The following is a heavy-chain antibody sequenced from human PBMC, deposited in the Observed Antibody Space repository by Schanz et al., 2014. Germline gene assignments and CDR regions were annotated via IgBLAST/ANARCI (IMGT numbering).Heavy chain of an antibody. J-gene: IGHJ6*02. D-gene: IGHD4-17*01. CDR2: IYSDGRT. CDR3: AKDRGGDYEVSYYYGMDV. CDR1: GFTVSSNY. Sequence: EVQLVESGGGLIQPGGSLRLSCVASGFTVSSNYMSWVRQAPGKGLEWVSVIYSDGRTYYGDSVKGRFTISRDNSKNTLSLQMNSLRNEDTAVYYCAKDRGGDYEVSYYYGMDVWGQGTTVTVSS. V-gene: IGHV3-66*03.